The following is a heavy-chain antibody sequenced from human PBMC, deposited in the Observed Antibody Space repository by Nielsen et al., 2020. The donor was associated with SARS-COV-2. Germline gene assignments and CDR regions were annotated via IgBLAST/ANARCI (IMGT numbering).Heavy chain of an antibody. CDR1: GFIFSNFA. CDR3: ARDLFNYGDFYAFDV. Sequence: GESLKISCPASGFIFSNFAMSWVRQAPGQGLEWLSHIDSSGHAVLYADSVKGRFTISRDDARNSVFLQMSSLRVEDTAIYFCARDLFNYGDFYAFDVWGQGTIVAVSS. D-gene: IGHD4-17*01. V-gene: IGHV3-48*03. J-gene: IGHJ3*01. CDR2: IDSSGHAV.